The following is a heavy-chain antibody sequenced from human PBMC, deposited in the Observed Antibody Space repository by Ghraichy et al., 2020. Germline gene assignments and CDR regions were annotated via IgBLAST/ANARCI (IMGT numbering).Heavy chain of an antibody. J-gene: IGHJ4*02. CDR3: ARSIAGYDFWSGQSQKYFDY. CDR2: MNPNSGNT. V-gene: IGHV1-8*01. CDR1: GYTFTSYD. D-gene: IGHD3-3*01. Sequence: ASVKVSCKASGYTFTSYDINWVRQATGQGLEWMGWMNPNSGNTGYAQKFQGRVTMTRNTSISTAYMELSSLRSEDTAVYYCARSIAGYDFWSGQSQKYFDYWGQGTLVTVSS.